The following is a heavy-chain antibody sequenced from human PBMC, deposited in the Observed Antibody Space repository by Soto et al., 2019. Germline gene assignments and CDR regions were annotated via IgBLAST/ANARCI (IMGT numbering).Heavy chain of an antibody. Sequence: SQTLSLTCAISGDSVSSNSAAWNWIRQSPSRGLEWLGRTYYRFKWYNDYAVSVKSRITINPDTSKNQFSLQLNAVTPDDRAVYSCATAIAVAGPSYSYGMDVWGQGTTVTVSS. J-gene: IGHJ6*02. CDR2: TYYRFKWYN. CDR1: GDSVSSNSAA. D-gene: IGHD6-19*01. V-gene: IGHV6-1*01. CDR3: ATAIAVAGPSYSYGMDV.